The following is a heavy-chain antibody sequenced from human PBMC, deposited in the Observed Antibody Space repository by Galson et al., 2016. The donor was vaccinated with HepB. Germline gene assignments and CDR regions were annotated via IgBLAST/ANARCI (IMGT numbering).Heavy chain of an antibody. V-gene: IGHV4-59*01. CDR3: ARRYFAWLHHGFDV. J-gene: IGHJ3*01. Sequence: SETLSLTCTLSGGSISSYYWSWIRQSPEKGLEWIGYIYYSGSTNYNPSLKHRATISVDRSKNQFSLRLTSVTAADTAVYYCARRYFAWLHHGFDVWGQGAMVSVSS. CDR1: GGSISSYY. D-gene: IGHD3-9*01. CDR2: IYYSGST.